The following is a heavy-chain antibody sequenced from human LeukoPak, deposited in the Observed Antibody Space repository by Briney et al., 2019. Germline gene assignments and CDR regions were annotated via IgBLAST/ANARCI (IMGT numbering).Heavy chain of an antibody. CDR2: IYYSGST. D-gene: IGHD5-24*01. CDR3: ARSEAPHGFNYSFDY. V-gene: IGHV4-59*01. CDR1: GGSISSYY. J-gene: IGHJ4*02. Sequence: PSETLSLTCTVSGGSISSYYWSWIRQPPGKGLEWIGYIYYSGSTNYNPSLKSRVTTSVDTSKNQFSLKLSSVTAADTAVYYCARSEAPHGFNYSFDYWGEGTLVTVSS.